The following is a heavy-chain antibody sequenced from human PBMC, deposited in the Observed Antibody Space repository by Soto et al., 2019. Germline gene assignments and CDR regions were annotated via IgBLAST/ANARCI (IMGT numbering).Heavy chain of an antibody. J-gene: IGHJ4*02. D-gene: IGHD3-10*01. CDR2: IKQDGSEK. CDR1: GFTFSSYW. Sequence: GGSLRLSCAASGFTFSSYWMSWVRQAPGKGLEWVANIKQDGSEKYYVDSVKGRFTISRDKAKNSRYLQMNSLRAEDTAVYYCARDWYYYGSGSYYKSLLFDYWGQGTLVTVSS. V-gene: IGHV3-7*01. CDR3: ARDWYYYGSGSYYKSLLFDY.